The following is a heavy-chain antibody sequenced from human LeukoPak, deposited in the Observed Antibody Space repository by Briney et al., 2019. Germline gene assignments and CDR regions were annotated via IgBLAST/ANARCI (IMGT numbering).Heavy chain of an antibody. CDR2: IWYDGSNK. CDR1: GFTFSSYG. J-gene: IGHJ4*02. V-gene: IGHV3-30*02. CDR3: AKDLGGSGSFFDY. Sequence: GSLRLSCAASGFTFSSYGMHWVRQAPGKGLEWVAVIWYDGSNKYYADSVKGRFTISRDNSKNTLYLQMNSLRAEDTAVYYCAKDLGGSGSFFDYWGQGTLVTVSS. D-gene: IGHD3-10*01.